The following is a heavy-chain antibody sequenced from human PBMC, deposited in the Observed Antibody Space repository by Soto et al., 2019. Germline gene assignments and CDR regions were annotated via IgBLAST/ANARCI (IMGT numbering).Heavy chain of an antibody. J-gene: IGHJ6*02. CDR2: IGTAGDT. CDR3: ARRLGTMIRGLINYYYAMEV. V-gene: IGHV3-13*04. Sequence: GGSLRLSCAASGFTFSSYDMHWVRQATGKGLEWVSAIGTAGDTYYPGSVKGRFTISRENAKNSLYLQMNSLRAGDTAVYYCARRLGTMIRGLINYYYAMEVWGQGTTVTVSS. CDR1: GFTFSSYD. D-gene: IGHD3-10*01.